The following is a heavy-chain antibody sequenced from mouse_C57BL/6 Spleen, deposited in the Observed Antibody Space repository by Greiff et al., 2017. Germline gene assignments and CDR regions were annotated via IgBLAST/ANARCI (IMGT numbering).Heavy chain of an antibody. Sequence: VQLQQSGAELVKPGASVKISCKASGYAFSSYWMNWVKQRPGKGLDWIGQIYPGDGDTNYNGKFKGKATLTADKSSSTAYMQLSSLTSEDSAVYFCARSIYYYGSSAMDYWGQGTSVTVSS. CDR3: ARSIYYYGSSAMDY. CDR1: GYAFSSYW. J-gene: IGHJ4*01. V-gene: IGHV1-80*01. D-gene: IGHD1-1*01. CDR2: IYPGDGDT.